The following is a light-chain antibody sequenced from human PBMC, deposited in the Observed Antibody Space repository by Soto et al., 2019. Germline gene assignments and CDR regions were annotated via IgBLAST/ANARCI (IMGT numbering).Light chain of an antibody. V-gene: IGLV2-18*02. J-gene: IGLJ2*01. Sequence: QSALTQPPSVSGSPGQSVTISCTGTTSDIGSYNHVSWYRQSPGSAPKLMIYDVSNRPSGVPDRFFGSKSGNTASLIISGLQAEDEADYYCSSYTVSSPLVIFGGGTKLTVL. CDR1: TSDIGSYNH. CDR2: DVS. CDR3: SSYTVSSPLVI.